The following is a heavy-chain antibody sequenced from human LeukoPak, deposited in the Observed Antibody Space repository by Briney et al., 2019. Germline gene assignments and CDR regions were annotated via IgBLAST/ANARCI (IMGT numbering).Heavy chain of an antibody. V-gene: IGHV3-30*02. D-gene: IGHD5-24*01. CDR3: ARETPRRGETRDGYR. Sequence: GGSLRLSCAASGFTFRSYGMHWVRQAPGKGLEWVAFIRYDGSNKYYADSVKGRFTISRDNPKNLLFLQINSLRVEDTAVYYCARETPRRGETRDGYRWGQGTLVTVSS. CDR2: IRYDGSNK. CDR1: GFTFRSYG. J-gene: IGHJ4*02.